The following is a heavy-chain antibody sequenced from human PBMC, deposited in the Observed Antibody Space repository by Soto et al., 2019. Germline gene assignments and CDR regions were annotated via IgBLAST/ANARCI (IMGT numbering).Heavy chain of an antibody. CDR1: GGSISSSSYY. D-gene: IGHD5-18*01. CDR2: IYYSGGT. J-gene: IGHJ4*02. Sequence: QLQLQESGPGLVKPSETLSLTCTVSGGSISSSSYYWGWIRQPPGKGLEWIGSIYYSGGTYYHPSVKGEVTISVNTSRNQFGLKRSSVTATDAAVYYCVTQLWSIDYWGQGTLVTVSS. CDR3: VTQLWSIDY. V-gene: IGHV4-39*01.